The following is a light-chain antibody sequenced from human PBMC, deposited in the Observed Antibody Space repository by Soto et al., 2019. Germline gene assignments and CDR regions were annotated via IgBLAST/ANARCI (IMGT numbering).Light chain of an antibody. V-gene: IGKV3-20*01. CDR1: QSISNNY. Sequence: EIVLTQSPGTLSLSPGERATLSCRASQSISNNYLAWYQQTPGQAPRLLIYDASNRAAGIPDRFSGSGSGTDFTLTISRLEPEDSGVYHCQQYGGSPRTFGQGTKVEIK. CDR3: QQYGGSPRT. J-gene: IGKJ1*01. CDR2: DAS.